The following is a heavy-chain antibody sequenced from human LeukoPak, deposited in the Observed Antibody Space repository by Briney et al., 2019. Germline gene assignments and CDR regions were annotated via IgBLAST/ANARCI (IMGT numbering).Heavy chain of an antibody. Sequence: PGGSLRLSCAASGFTFSSYWMSWVRQAPGKGLEWVANIKQDGSEKYYVDSVKGRFTISRDNAKNSLYLQMNSLRIEDMAVYYCARHRTGGDCIDPWGQGTLVTVTA. V-gene: IGHV3-7*01. CDR3: ARHRTGGDCIDP. CDR2: IKQDGSEK. CDR1: GFTFSSYW. D-gene: IGHD1-14*01. J-gene: IGHJ5*02.